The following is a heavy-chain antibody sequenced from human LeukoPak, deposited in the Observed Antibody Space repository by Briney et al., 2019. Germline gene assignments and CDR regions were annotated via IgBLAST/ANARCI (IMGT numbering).Heavy chain of an antibody. CDR2: ISGSGGST. CDR1: GLTFISYA. D-gene: IGHD6-25*01. CDR3: AKEIGAAVYFDY. V-gene: IGHV3-23*01. J-gene: IGHJ4*02. Sequence: GGSLRLSGAASGLTFISYAMSWVRQAPGKGLEWVSAISGSGGSTNYADSVKGRFTISRENSKNTEYLQMNSLRVEDTAVYYCAKEIGAAVYFDYWSQGTLVTVSS.